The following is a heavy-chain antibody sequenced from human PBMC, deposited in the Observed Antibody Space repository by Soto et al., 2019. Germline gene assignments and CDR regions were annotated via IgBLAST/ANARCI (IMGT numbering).Heavy chain of an antibody. Sequence: QVQLVQSGAEVKKPGSSVKVSCKASGGTFSSYTISWVRQAPGQGLEWMGRIIPILGIANYAQKFQGRVTITADKSTSTAYMELSSLRSEDTAVYYCASPYCSSTSCYNYYGMDVWGQGPTVTVSS. D-gene: IGHD2-2*02. J-gene: IGHJ6*02. CDR2: IIPILGIA. CDR1: GGTFSSYT. CDR3: ASPYCSSTSCYNYYGMDV. V-gene: IGHV1-69*02.